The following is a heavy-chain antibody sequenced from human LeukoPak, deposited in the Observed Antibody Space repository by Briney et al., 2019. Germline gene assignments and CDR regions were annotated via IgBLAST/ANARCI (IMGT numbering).Heavy chain of an antibody. D-gene: IGHD2/OR15-2a*01. J-gene: IGHJ6*02. CDR1: GGTFSSYT. Sequence: ASVKVSCKASGGTFSSYTISWVRQAPGQGLEWMGRIIPILGIANYAQKFQGRVTITADKSTSTAYMELSSLRSEDTAVYYCGRDGQQYSYYYYYGMDVWGQGTTVTVSS. CDR2: IIPILGIA. V-gene: IGHV1-69*04. CDR3: GRDGQQYSYYYYYGMDV.